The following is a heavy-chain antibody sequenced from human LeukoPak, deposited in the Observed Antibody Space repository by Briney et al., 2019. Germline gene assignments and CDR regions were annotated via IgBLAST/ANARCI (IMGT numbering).Heavy chain of an antibody. J-gene: IGHJ4*02. CDR2: INPNSGGT. D-gene: IGHD6-19*01. CDR3: ARAIAVVDY. Sequence: ASVKVSCKASGYTFTDYYMNWVRQAPGQGLEWMGWINPNSGGTNYAQEFQGRVTMTKDTSISTAYMDLSRLRSDDTAVYFCARAIAVVDYWGQGTLVTVSS. V-gene: IGHV1-2*02. CDR1: GYTFTDYY.